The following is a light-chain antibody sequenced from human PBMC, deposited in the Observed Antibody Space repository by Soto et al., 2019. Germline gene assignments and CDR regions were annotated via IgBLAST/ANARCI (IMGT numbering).Light chain of an antibody. CDR2: AAS. V-gene: IGKV1-9*01. Sequence: DIQLTQSPSLLSASVGDRVTITCRASQGISSFLAWYQQKPGKAPELLIFAASALQSGVPSRFSGSGSGTEFTLTINSLQPEDVATYYCQQLNTYPITFGQGTRLEI. J-gene: IGKJ5*01. CDR3: QQLNTYPIT. CDR1: QGISSF.